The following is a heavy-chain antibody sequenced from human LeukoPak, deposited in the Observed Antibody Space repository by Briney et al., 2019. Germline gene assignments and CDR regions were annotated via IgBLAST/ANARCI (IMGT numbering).Heavy chain of an antibody. V-gene: IGHV4-59*08. CDR3: ARSITMVRGDPAIFDY. Sequence: SETLSLTCTVSGGSTSSYYWSWIRQPPGKGLEWIGYIYYSGSTNYNPSLKSRVTISVDTSKNQFSLKLSSVTAADTAVYYCARSITMVRGDPAIFDYWGQGTLVTVSS. J-gene: IGHJ4*02. D-gene: IGHD3-10*01. CDR2: IYYSGST. CDR1: GGSTSSYY.